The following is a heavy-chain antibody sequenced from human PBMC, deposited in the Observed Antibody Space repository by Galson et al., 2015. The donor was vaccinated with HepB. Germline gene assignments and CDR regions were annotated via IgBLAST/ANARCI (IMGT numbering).Heavy chain of an antibody. D-gene: IGHD2/OR15-2a*01. CDR3: AGHLSVPHSYYGMDV. CDR1: GYTFTSYA. CDR2: INAGNGNT. Sequence: SVKVSCKASGYTFTSYAMHWVRQAPGQRLEWMGWINAGNGNTKYSQKFQGRVTITRDTSASTAYMELSSLRSEDTAVYYCAGHLSVPHSYYGMDVWGQGTTVTVSS. J-gene: IGHJ6*02. V-gene: IGHV1-3*01.